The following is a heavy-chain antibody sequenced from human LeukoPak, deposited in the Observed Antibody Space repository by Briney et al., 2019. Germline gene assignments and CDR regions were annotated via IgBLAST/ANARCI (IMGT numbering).Heavy chain of an antibody. Sequence: ASVKVSCKASGYTFTHYALHWVRQAPGQRLEWMGWINAGNGDTKYSQKFEARVTMTRDTSATTVYMELSSLRSEDTAVYYCARGGGPGAMDVWGQGTTVTVSS. CDR2: INAGNGDT. J-gene: IGHJ6*02. CDR3: ARGGGPGAMDV. CDR1: GYTFTHYA. D-gene: IGHD7-27*01. V-gene: IGHV1-3*01.